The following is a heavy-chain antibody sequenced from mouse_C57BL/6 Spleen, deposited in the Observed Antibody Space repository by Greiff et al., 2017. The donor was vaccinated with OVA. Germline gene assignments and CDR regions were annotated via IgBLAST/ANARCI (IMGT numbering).Heavy chain of an antibody. J-gene: IGHJ4*01. CDR2: ISGGGGNT. D-gene: IGHD2-3*01. Sequence: EVQVVESGGGLVKPGGSLKLSCAASGFTFSSYTMSWVRQTPEKRLEWVATISGGGGNTYYPDSVKGRFTISRDNAKNTLYLQMSSLRSEDTASYYCARQMDDGYYGGYYYAMDYWGQGTSVTVSS. V-gene: IGHV5-9*01. CDR3: ARQMDDGYYGGYYYAMDY. CDR1: GFTFSSYT.